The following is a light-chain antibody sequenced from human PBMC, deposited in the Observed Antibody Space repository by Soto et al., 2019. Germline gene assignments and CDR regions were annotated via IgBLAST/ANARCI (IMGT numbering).Light chain of an antibody. CDR2: EVI. CDR3: TSYSVSNTYV. V-gene: IGLV2-8*01. Sequence: QSVLTQPPSPTGSPGQSVTISCTATSSDVGDYNYVSWYQQHPGKAPKLMIYEVIKRPSGVPDRFSGSKSGNTASLTVSWLQAEDEADYYCTSYSVSNTYVFGTGTKVTVL. CDR1: SSDVGDYNY. J-gene: IGLJ1*01.